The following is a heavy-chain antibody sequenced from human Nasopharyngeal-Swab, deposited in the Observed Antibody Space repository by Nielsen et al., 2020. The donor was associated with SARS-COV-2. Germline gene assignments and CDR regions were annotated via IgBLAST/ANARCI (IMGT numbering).Heavy chain of an antibody. J-gene: IGHJ5*02. V-gene: IGHV3-30*03. CDR3: ARVSSSSTTNWFDP. D-gene: IGHD6-6*01. Sequence: VRQAPGKGLEWVAVISYDGSNKYYADSVKGRFTISRDNSKNTLYLQMNSLRAEDTAVYYCARVSSSSTTNWFDPWGQGNLVTVSS. CDR2: ISYDGSNK.